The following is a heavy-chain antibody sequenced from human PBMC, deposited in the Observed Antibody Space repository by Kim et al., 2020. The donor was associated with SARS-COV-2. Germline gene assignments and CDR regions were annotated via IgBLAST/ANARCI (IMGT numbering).Heavy chain of an antibody. J-gene: IGHJ4*02. CDR2: ISSSSSYI. CDR3: ARVAGKWELLPDDY. Sequence: GGSLRLSCAASGFTFSSYSMNWVRQAPGKGLEWVSSISSSSSYIYYADSVKGRFTISRDNAKNSLYLQMNSLRAEDTAVYYCARVAGKWELLPDDYWGQGTLVTVSS. D-gene: IGHD1-26*01. V-gene: IGHV3-21*01. CDR1: GFTFSSYS.